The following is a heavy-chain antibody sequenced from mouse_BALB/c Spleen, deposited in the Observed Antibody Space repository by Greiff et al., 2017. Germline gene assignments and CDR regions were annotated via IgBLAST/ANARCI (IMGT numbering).Heavy chain of an antibody. Sequence: EVKLQESGPGLVKPSQSLSLTCTVTGYSITSDYAWNWIRQFPGNKLEWMGYISYSGSTSYNPSLKSRISITRDTSKNQFFLQLNSVTTEDTATYYCARSGLSFAYWGQGTLVTVSA. V-gene: IGHV3-2*02. CDR1: GYSITSDYA. CDR3: ARSGLSFAY. D-gene: IGHD6-1*01. CDR2: ISYSGST. J-gene: IGHJ3*01.